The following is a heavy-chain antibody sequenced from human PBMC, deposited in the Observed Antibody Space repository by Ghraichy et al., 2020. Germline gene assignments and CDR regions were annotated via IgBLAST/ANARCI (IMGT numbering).Heavy chain of an antibody. CDR1: GGSISSYY. V-gene: IGHV4-59*08. J-gene: IGHJ4*02. Sequence: SETLSLTCTVSGGSISSYYWSWIRQPPGKGLEWIGYIYYSGSTNYNPSLKSRVTISVDTSKNQFSLKLSSVTAADTAVYYCAGSTDSWWELLEPFDYWGQGTLVTVSS. CDR2: IYYSGST. D-gene: IGHD1-26*01. CDR3: AGSTDSWWELLEPFDY.